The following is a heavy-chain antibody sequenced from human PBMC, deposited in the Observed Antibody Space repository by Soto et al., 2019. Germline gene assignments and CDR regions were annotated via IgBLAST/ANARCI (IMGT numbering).Heavy chain of an antibody. CDR3: ARDPIGYCTNGVCSPL. J-gene: IGHJ4*02. V-gene: IGHV4-59*01. CDR1: GGSISSYY. D-gene: IGHD2-8*01. Sequence: SETLSLTCTVSGGSISSYYWSWIRQPPGKGLEWIGYIYYSGSTNYNPSLKSRVTISVDTSKNQFSLKLSSVTAADTAVYYCARDPIGYCTNGVCSPLWGQGTLVTVSS. CDR2: IYYSGST.